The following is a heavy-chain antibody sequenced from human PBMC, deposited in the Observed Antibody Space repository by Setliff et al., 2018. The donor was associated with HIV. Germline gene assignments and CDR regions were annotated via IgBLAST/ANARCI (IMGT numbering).Heavy chain of an antibody. J-gene: IGHJ4*02. CDR2: MNPNSGVS. CDR3: ARGKGVGGVIITGGLDV. Sequence: ASVKVSCKASGYTFTGYYMHWVRQAPGQGLEWMGWMNPNSGVSGYALKFHDRVTMTRDTSITTAYMELSSLTSEDTAVYYCARGKGVGGVIITGGLDVWGQGTLVTVSS. D-gene: IGHD3-10*01. V-gene: IGHV1-8*02. CDR1: GYTFTGYY.